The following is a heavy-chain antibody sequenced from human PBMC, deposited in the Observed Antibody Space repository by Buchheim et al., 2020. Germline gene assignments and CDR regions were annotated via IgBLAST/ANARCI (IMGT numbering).Heavy chain of an antibody. J-gene: IGHJ5*02. D-gene: IGHD3-3*01. Sequence: QVQLVESGGGVVQPGRSLRLSCAASGFTFSSYAMHWVRQAPGKGLEWVAVISYDGSNKYYADSVKGRFTLSRDNSKNTLYLQMNSLRAEDTAVYYCARGEYYDFWSGSRLENWFDPWGQGTL. CDR2: ISYDGSNK. CDR1: GFTFSSYA. CDR3: ARGEYYDFWSGSRLENWFDP. V-gene: IGHV3-30-3*01.